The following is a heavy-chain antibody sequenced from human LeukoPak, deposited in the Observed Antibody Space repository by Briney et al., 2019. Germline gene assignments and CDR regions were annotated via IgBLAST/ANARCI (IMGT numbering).Heavy chain of an antibody. J-gene: IGHJ4*02. CDR3: ARSRRYCSGAGCYFYFDY. V-gene: IGHV4-59*01. CDR1: GGSISSYY. CDR2: IYYSGST. Sequence: SETLSLTCTVSGGSISSYYWSWIRQPPGKGLEWIGYIYYSGSTSYNPSLKSRVTISVDTSKNQFSLKLSSVTAADTAVYYCARSRRYCSGAGCYFYFDYWGQGTPVTVSS. D-gene: IGHD2-15*01.